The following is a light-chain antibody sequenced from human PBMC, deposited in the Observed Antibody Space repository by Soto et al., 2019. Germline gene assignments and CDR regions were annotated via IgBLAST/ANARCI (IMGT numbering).Light chain of an antibody. CDR1: QTISSW. CDR3: QQYNSYGT. J-gene: IGKJ1*01. V-gene: IGKV1-5*03. CDR2: KAS. Sequence: DIQMTQSPSTLSGSVGDRVTITCRASQTISSWLAWYQQKPGKAPKLLIYKASTLKSGVPSRFSGSGSGTEFTLTISSLQPDDFATYYCQQYNSYGTFCQGTKVEIK.